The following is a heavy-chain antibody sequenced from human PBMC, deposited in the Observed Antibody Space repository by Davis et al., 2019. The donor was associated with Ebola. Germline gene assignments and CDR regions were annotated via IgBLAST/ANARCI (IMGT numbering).Heavy chain of an antibody. V-gene: IGHV4-59*08. J-gene: IGHJ6*02. D-gene: IGHD2-2*01. CDR1: GGSISSYY. Sequence: MPGGSLRLSCTVSGGSISSYYWSWIRQPPGKGLEWIGYIYYSGSTNYNPSLKSRVTISVDTSKNQFSLKLSSVTAADTAVYYCARRGRGSSTNYYYGMDVWGQGTTVTVSS. CDR3: ARRGRGSSTNYYYGMDV. CDR2: IYYSGST.